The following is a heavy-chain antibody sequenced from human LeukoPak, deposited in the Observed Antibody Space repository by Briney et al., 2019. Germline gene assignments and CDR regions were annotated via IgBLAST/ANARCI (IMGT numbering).Heavy chain of an antibody. D-gene: IGHD3-10*01. CDR3: AIWFGELSVWFDP. V-gene: IGHV1-18*04. CDR2: ISAYNGNT. Sequence: ASVKVSCKASGYTFTSYGISWVRQAPGQGLEWMGWISAYNGNTNYAQKLQGRGTLTTDTSTSTAYMELRSLSSDDTAVYYCAIWFGELSVWFDPWGQGTLVTVSS. CDR1: GYTFTSYG. J-gene: IGHJ5*02.